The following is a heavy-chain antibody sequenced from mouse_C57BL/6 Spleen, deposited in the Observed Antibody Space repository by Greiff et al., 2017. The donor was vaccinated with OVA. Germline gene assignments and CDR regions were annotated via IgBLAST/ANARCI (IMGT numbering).Heavy chain of an antibody. Sequence: EVKLMESGPGLVKPSQSLSLTCSVTGYSITSGYYWNWIRQFPGNKLEWVGYISYDGSNNYNPSLKNRISITRDTSKNQFFLKLNSVTTEDTATYYCARGEDYGSSYWFAYWGQGTLVTVSA. D-gene: IGHD1-1*01. CDR3: ARGEDYGSSYWFAY. CDR1: GYSITSGYY. J-gene: IGHJ3*01. V-gene: IGHV3-6*01. CDR2: ISYDGSN.